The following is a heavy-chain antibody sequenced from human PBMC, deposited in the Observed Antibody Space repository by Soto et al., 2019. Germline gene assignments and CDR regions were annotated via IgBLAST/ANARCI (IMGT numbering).Heavy chain of an antibody. CDR1: GYTFTSYY. Sequence: QVQLVQSGAEVKKPGASVKVSCKASGYTFTSYYMHWVRQAPGQGLEWIGIINPSGGYTSYALKFQGRVTMTRDTSTRTVYMELSSLRSEDTAVYYCARARNYFDYWGQGTLVTVSS. CDR3: ARARNYFDY. J-gene: IGHJ4*02. CDR2: INPSGGYT. V-gene: IGHV1-46*01.